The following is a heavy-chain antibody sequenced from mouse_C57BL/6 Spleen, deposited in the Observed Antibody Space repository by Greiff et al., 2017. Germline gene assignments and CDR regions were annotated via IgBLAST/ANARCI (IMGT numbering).Heavy chain of an antibody. CDR2: IYPRSGNT. CDR3: ARFYDGYPYAMDY. CDR1: GYTFTSYG. J-gene: IGHJ4*01. D-gene: IGHD2-3*01. Sequence: QVQLQQSGAELARPGASVKLSCKASGYTFTSYGISWVKQRTGQGLEWIGEIYPRSGNTYYNEKFKGKATLTADKSSSTAYIELRSLTSEDSAFYFCARFYDGYPYAMDYWGQGTSVTVSS. V-gene: IGHV1-81*01.